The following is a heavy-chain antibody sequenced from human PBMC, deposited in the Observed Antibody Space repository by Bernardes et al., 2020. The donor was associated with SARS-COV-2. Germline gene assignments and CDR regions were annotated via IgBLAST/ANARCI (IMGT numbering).Heavy chain of an antibody. CDR1: GGSISSYY. Sequence: SETLSLTCTVSGGSISSYYWSWIRQPPGKGLEWIGYIYYSGSTNYNPSLKSRVTISVDTSKNQFSLKLSSVTAADTAVYYCARQDPRGEYSSSWYGGDFDYWGQGTLVTVSS. CDR2: IYYSGST. D-gene: IGHD6-13*01. V-gene: IGHV4-59*08. CDR3: ARQDPRGEYSSSWYGGDFDY. J-gene: IGHJ4*02.